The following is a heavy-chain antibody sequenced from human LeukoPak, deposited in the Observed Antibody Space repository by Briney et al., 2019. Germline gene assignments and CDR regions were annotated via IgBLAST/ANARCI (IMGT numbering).Heavy chain of an antibody. D-gene: IGHD1-1*01. V-gene: IGHV1-46*01. CDR1: GDTFTSYY. CDR3: ARGTTADY. Sequence: EGSVKVSSMASGDTFTSYYIYWGRQAPGHGLASMGVINPSGRSTRYAQKFQGRVTMTGDPSTRPVYMELRNLTSDDTAVYYSARGTTADYWGQGTPVTVSS. J-gene: IGHJ4*02. CDR2: INPSGRST.